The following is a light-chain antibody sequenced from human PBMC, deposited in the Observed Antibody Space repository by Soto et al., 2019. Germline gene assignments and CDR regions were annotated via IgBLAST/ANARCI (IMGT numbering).Light chain of an antibody. V-gene: IGKV1-5*01. CDR1: QSISSW. J-gene: IGKJ1*01. CDR2: DAS. Sequence: DIQMTQSPSTLSASVGDRVTITCRASQSISSWLDWYQQKPGKAPKLLIYDASSLESGVPSRFSGSGSGTEFTLTMSSLQPNDFGTYYCQQYNSYPWTFGQGTKVKIK. CDR3: QQYNSYPWT.